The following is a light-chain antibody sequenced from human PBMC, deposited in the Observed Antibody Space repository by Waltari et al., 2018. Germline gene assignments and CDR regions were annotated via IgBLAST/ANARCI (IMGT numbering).Light chain of an antibody. CDR2: KNN. V-gene: IGLV1-47*01. CDR1: HHNSGSNY. Sequence: QPVLTQPPSTSGPPGQRVTISSSGSHHNSGSNYVYWYQQVPGMAPKLLIYKNNQRPSGVPDRFSGSKSGTSASLAISALRSEDEADYYCAAWDDSLSAVPFGGGTKVTV. J-gene: IGLJ2*01. CDR3: AAWDDSLSAVP.